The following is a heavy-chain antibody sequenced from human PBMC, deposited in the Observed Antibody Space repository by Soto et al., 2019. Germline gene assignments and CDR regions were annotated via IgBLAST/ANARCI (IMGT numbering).Heavy chain of an antibody. CDR3: ARVHSSRPKGYCYYYGMDV. CDR1: GGSFSGYC. J-gene: IGHJ6*02. CDR2: INHSGST. V-gene: IGHV4-34*01. Sequence: PSETLSLTCAVYGGSFSGYCWSWVHQPPGKGPEWIGEINHSGSTNYNPSLKSRVTISVDTSKNQFSLKLSSVTAADTAVYYCARVHSSRPKGYCYYYGMDVWGQGTTVT. D-gene: IGHD6-13*01.